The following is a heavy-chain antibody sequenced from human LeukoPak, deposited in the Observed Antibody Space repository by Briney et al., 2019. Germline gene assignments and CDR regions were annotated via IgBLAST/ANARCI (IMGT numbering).Heavy chain of an antibody. V-gene: IGHV4-34*01. J-gene: IGHJ4*02. Sequence: PSETLSLTCAVYGGSFSGYYWSWIRQPPGKGLEWIGEINHSGSTNYNPSPKSRVAISVDTSKNQFSLKLSSVTAADTAVYYCASPPMDYYDSSGYSLSDFWGQGTLVTISS. D-gene: IGHD3-22*01. CDR2: INHSGST. CDR3: ASPPMDYYDSSGYSLSDF. CDR1: GGSFSGYY.